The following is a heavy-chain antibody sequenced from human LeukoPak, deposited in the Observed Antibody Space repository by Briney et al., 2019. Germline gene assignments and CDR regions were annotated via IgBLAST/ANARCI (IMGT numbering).Heavy chain of an antibody. J-gene: IGHJ4*02. CDR1: GFTFTDAW. CDR3: AKEGVSYYFDY. CDR2: IKSKTDGGTT. D-gene: IGHD3-10*01. V-gene: IGHV3-15*01. Sequence: MTGGSLRLSCAASGFTFTDAWMSWVRQAPGKGLEWVGRIKSKTDGGTTDYAAPVKGRFTISRDDSKNTLSLQMNSLRGEDTAVYYCAKEGVSYYFDYWGQGTLVTVSS.